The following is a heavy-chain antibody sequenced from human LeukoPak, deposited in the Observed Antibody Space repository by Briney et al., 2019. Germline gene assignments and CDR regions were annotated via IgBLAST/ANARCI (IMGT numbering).Heavy chain of an antibody. Sequence: PGGSLRLSCVVSGFIFSSFEMNWVRQAPGKGLEWVSHISTRGGTIYYADSVKGRFTISRDNAKNSLYLQMNSLRAEDTAVYYCAGTDYDILTGYGIDYWGQGTLVTVSP. J-gene: IGHJ4*02. D-gene: IGHD3-9*01. CDR1: GFIFSSFE. CDR2: ISTRGGTI. V-gene: IGHV3-48*03. CDR3: AGTDYDILTGYGIDY.